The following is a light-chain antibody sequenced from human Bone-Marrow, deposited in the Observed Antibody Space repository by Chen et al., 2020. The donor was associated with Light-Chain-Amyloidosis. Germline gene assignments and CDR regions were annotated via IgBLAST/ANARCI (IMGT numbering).Light chain of an antibody. CDR1: QSVFSSSDNKNS. CDR2: RAS. J-gene: IGKJ1*01. V-gene: IGKV4-1*01. CDR3: QQYHSWKT. Sequence: DIVMTQSPDSLAVSLGERATINCKSSQSVFSSSDNKNSLAWYQQKPGQPPKLLMYRASTREPGVPDRFSGSGTGTYFALAISSLQAEDVADYYCQQYHSWKTFGPGTKVEIK.